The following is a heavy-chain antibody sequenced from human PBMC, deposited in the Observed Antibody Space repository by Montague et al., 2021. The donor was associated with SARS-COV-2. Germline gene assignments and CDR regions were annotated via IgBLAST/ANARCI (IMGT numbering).Heavy chain of an antibody. CDR1: GRSISTDHY. CDR2: IHHSGNT. Sequence: SETLSLTCTVSGRSISTDHYWGWIRQPPGKGLEWIGSIHHSGNTYYNPSLKSRLTISIDTSNNQFSLKLTSLTAADTAVYYCARQVAYLDYFDPWGQGTLVTVSS. V-gene: IGHV4-38-2*02. CDR3: ARQVAYLDYFDP. D-gene: IGHD4-11*01. J-gene: IGHJ5*02.